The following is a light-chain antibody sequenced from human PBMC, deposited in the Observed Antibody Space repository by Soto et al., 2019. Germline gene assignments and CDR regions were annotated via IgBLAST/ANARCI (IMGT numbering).Light chain of an antibody. CDR1: SSDVGGYNY. J-gene: IGLJ2*01. CDR3: SSYASSRDVF. V-gene: IGLV2-14*01. Sequence: QSALTQPASVSGSPGQSITISCTGTSSDVGGYNYVSWYQQHPGKAPKLMIYEVSNRPSGVSNRFSGSKSGNTASLTISGLQAEDEADYYCSSYASSRDVFFGGGTKLTV. CDR2: EVS.